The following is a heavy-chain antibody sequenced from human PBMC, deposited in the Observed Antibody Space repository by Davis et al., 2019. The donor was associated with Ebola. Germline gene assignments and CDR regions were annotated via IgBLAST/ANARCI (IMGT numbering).Heavy chain of an antibody. CDR1: GFTFSSYA. D-gene: IGHD3-16*01. J-gene: IGHJ4*02. CDR3: AKAPSSYYDYVWGGYFDY. V-gene: IGHV3-23*01. Sequence: PGGSLRLSCAASGFTFSSYAMSWVRQAPGKGLEWVSAISGSGGSTYYADSVKGRFTISRDNSKNTLYLQMNSLRAEDTAVYYCAKAPSSYYDYVWGGYFDYWGQGTLVTVSS. CDR2: ISGSGGST.